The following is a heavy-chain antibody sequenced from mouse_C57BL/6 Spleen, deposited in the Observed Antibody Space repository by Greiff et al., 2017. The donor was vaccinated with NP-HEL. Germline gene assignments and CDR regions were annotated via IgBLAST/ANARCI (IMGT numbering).Heavy chain of an antibody. V-gene: IGHV1-69*01. J-gene: IGHJ1*03. CDR2: IDPSDSYT. CDR1: GYTFTSYW. D-gene: IGHD2-5*01. CDR3: ARRRIVRYFDG. Sequence: VQLQQSGAELVMPGASVKLSCKASGYTFTSYWMHWVKQRPGQGLEWIGEIDPSDSYTNYNQKFKGKSTLTVDKSSSTAYMQLSSLTSEDSAVYYCARRRIVRYFDGWGTGTTVTVSS.